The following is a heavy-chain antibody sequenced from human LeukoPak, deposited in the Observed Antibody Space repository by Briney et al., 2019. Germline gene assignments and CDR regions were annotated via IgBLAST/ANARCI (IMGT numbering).Heavy chain of an antibody. D-gene: IGHD5-12*01. V-gene: IGHV3-49*03. J-gene: IGHJ4*02. Sequence: LSLTCTVSGYSISSGYYWGWIRQPPGKGLEWVGYIRSKVYGGTTEYAASVKGRFTISRDDSKSIAYLQMNSLKTEDTAVYYCVRYSGDADYWGQGTLVTVSS. CDR1: GYSISSGYY. CDR2: IRSKVYGGTT. CDR3: VRYSGDADY.